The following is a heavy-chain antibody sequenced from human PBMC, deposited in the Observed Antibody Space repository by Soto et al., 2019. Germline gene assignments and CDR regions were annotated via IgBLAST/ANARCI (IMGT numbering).Heavy chain of an antibody. D-gene: IGHD2-21*02. CDR2: IKSKTDGGTT. J-gene: IGHJ4*02. V-gene: IGHV3-15*01. CDR1: GLPFSKAW. CDR3: TTGGIVVVTAIYYFVHY. Sequence: PGGSLRLSCAASGLPFSKAWMSWVRQAPGKGLEWVGRIKSKTDGGTTDYAAPVKGRFTISRDDSKNTLYLQMTSLKTEDTAVYYCTTGGIVVVTAIYYFVHYWGQGTQVTVSS.